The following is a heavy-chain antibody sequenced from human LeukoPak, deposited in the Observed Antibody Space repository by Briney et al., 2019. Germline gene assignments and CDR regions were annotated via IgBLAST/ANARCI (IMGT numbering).Heavy chain of an antibody. CDR2: ISAYNGNT. V-gene: IGHV1-18*01. D-gene: IGHD2-2*01. J-gene: IGHJ6*02. CDR1: GYTFTSYG. CDR3: ARYCSSTSCRNYYYGMDV. Sequence: ASVKVSCKASGYTFTSYGISWVRQAPGQGLEWMGWISAYNGNTNYAQKLQGRVTMTTDTSTSTAYMDLRSLRSDDTAVYYCARYCSSTSCRNYYYGMDVWGQGTTVTVSS.